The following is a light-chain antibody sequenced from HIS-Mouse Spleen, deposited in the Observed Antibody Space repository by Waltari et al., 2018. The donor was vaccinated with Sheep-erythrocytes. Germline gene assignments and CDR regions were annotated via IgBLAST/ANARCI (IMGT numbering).Light chain of an antibody. CDR3: QAWDSSTAV. J-gene: IGLJ2*01. Sequence: SYELTQPPSVSVSPGPTASIPCSGDKLGDQYSCWYQQKPGQSPVLVIYQDSKRPSGLPERFSGSNTGNTATLTISGTQAMDEADYYCQAWDSSTAVFGGGTKLTVL. CDR2: QDS. CDR1: KLGDQY. V-gene: IGLV3-1*01.